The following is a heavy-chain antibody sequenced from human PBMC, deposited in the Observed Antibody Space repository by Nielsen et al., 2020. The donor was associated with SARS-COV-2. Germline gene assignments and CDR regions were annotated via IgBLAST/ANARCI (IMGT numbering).Heavy chain of an antibody. CDR3: ARGLYYYDSSGYPLGDY. CDR2: IYYSGST. CDR1: GGSISSYY. J-gene: IGHJ4*02. V-gene: IGHV4-59*12. Sequence: GSLRLSCTVSGGSISSYYWSWIRQPPGKGLEWIGYIYYSGSTNYNPSLKSRVTISVDTSKNQFSLKLSSVTAADTAVYYCARGLYYYDSSGYPLGDYWGQGTLVTVSS. D-gene: IGHD3-22*01.